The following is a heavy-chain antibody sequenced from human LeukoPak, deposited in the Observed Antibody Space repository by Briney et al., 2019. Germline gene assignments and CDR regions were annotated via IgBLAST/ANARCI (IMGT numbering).Heavy chain of an antibody. V-gene: IGHV3-9*01. J-gene: IGHJ4*02. CDR3: ARIFGSTYGGDY. CDR1: GFTFDDYA. D-gene: IGHD3-3*02. Sequence: PGGSLRLSCAASGFTFDDYAMHWVRHAPGKGLEWVLGISWNSGSIGYADSVKGRFTISRDNAKNSLHLQMNSLKTEDTAVYYCARIFGSTYGGDYWGQGTLVTVSS. CDR2: ISWNSGSI.